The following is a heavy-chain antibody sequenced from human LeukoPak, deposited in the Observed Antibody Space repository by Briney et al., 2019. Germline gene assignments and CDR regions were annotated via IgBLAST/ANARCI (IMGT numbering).Heavy chain of an antibody. V-gene: IGHV4-59*01. D-gene: IGHD2-15*01. CDR1: GGSISSYY. CDR2: MSYRWNT. Sequence: PSETLSLTCTFSGGSISSYYWSWVRQPPGKGLEWIGYMSYRWNTNYNPSLKSQVIISVDTSKNQFCLNLSSVTAAAKAVYYCARDGSCSGGSCYPYYYGMDVWGQGTTVTVSS. CDR3: ARDGSCSGGSCYPYYYGMDV. J-gene: IGHJ6*02.